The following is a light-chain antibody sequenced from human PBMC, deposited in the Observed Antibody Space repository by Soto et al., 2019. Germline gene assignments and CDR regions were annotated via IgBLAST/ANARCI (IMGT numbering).Light chain of an antibody. J-gene: IGKJ1*01. CDR3: QQYGSSPPT. CDR2: GAS. V-gene: IGKV3-20*01. CDR1: QSVSSSY. Sequence: DIVLTQSPGTLSLSPGERATLSCRARQSVSSSYLAWYQQKPGQAPRLLIYGASSRATGIPDRFSGSGSETDFTLTISRLEPEDFAVYYCQQYGSSPPTFGQGTKVEIK.